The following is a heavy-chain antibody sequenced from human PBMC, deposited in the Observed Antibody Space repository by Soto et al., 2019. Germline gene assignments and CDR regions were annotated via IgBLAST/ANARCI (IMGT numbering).Heavy chain of an antibody. CDR2: ISAYNGNT. J-gene: IGHJ4*02. D-gene: IGHD5-18*01. V-gene: IGHV1-18*01. CDR1: GYTFTSYG. Sequence: ASVKVSCKASGYTFTSYGISWVRQAPGQGLEWMGWISAYNGNTNYAQKLQGRVTMTTDASTSTAYMELRSLRSDDTAVYYCAIGYSYGYYFDYWGQGTLVTAPQ. CDR3: AIGYSYGYYFDY.